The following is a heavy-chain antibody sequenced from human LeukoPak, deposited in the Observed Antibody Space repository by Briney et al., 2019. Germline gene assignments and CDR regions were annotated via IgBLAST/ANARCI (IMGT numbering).Heavy chain of an antibody. D-gene: IGHD6-19*01. V-gene: IGHV1-46*01. J-gene: IGHJ4*02. CDR3: ARGFGAVAGTELDY. CDR2: INPSGGST. CDR1: GYTFTSYY. Sequence: ASVKVSCKASGYTFTSYYMHWVRQAPGQGLEWMGIINPSGGSTSYAQKLQGRVTMTTDTSTSTAYMELRSLRSDDTAVYYCARGFGAVAGTELDYWGQGTLVTVSS.